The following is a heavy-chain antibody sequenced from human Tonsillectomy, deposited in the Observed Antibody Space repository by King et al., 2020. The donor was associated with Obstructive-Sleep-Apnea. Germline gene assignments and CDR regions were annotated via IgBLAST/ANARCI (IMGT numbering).Heavy chain of an antibody. CDR3: ATLSGTTSGAFDI. J-gene: IGHJ3*02. V-gene: IGHV3-30*02. Sequence: VQLVESGGGVVQPGRSLRLSCVASGFTFNNYGMHWVRQNPGKGLEWVTFIRYDGSNKEYADSVKGRFSISRDNSKNTLYVQMNSLRTEDTAVYYCATLSGTTSGAFDIWGQGTMVTVSS. D-gene: IGHD1-20*01. CDR1: GFTFNNYG. CDR2: IRYDGSNK.